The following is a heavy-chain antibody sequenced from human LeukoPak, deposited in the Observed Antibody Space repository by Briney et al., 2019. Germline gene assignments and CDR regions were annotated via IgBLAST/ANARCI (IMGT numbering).Heavy chain of an antibody. Sequence: SETLSLTCAVSGYSISSGYYWGWIRQPPGKGLEWIGSIYHSGSTYYNPSLKSRVTISVDTSKNQFSLKLSSVTAADTAVYYFAREEDIAVDNFDYWGQGTLVTVSS. V-gene: IGHV4-38-2*02. CDR2: IYHSGST. CDR1: GYSISSGYY. J-gene: IGHJ4*02. D-gene: IGHD6-19*01. CDR3: AREEDIAVDNFDY.